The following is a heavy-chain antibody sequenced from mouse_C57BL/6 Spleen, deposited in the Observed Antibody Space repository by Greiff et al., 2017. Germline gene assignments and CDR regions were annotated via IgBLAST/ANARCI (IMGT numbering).Heavy chain of an antibody. J-gene: IGHJ3*01. V-gene: IGHV1-64*01. Sequence: QVQLQQPGAELVKPGASVKLSCKASGYTFTSYWMHWVKQRPGQGLEWIGMIHPTSGSTNYNGKFKSKATLTVDKSSSTAYMQLSSLTSEDSAVYYCAPADGYYPFAYWGQGTLVTVSA. CDR1: GYTFTSYW. D-gene: IGHD2-3*01. CDR2: IHPTSGST. CDR3: APADGYYPFAY.